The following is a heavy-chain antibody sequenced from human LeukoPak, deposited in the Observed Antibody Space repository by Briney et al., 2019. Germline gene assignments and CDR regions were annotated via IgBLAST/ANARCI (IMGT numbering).Heavy chain of an antibody. V-gene: IGHV4-38-2*02. CDR3: ASSSGWYGPFDY. CDR2: IYHSGST. D-gene: IGHD6-19*01. J-gene: IGHJ4*02. Sequence: PSETVSLTCTVSGYSISSGYYWGWIRQPPGKGLEWIGSIYHSGSTYYNPSLKSRVTISVDTSKNQFSLKLSSVTAADTAVYYCASSSGWYGPFDYWGQGTLVTVSS. CDR1: GYSISSGYY.